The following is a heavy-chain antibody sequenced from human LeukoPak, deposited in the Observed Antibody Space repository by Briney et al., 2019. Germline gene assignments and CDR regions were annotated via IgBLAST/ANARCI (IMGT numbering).Heavy chain of an antibody. D-gene: IGHD6-13*01. CDR3: ASTTAEGYYFDY. CDR1: GGSISSGGYY. J-gene: IGHJ4*02. V-gene: IGHV4-31*03. Sequence: SQTLSLTCTVSGGSISSGGYYWSWIRQHPGKGLEWIGYIYYSGSTYHNPSLKSRVTISVDTSKNQFSLKLSSVTAADTAVYYCASTTAEGYYFDYWGQGTLVTVSS. CDR2: IYYSGST.